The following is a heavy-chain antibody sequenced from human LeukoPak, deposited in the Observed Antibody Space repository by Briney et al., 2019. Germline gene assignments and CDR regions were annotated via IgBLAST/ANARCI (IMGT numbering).Heavy chain of an antibody. J-gene: IGHJ6*03. CDR1: GGTFSSYA. D-gene: IGHD4-23*01. Sequence: ASVKVSCKASGGTFSSYAISWVRQAPGQGLEWMGGIIPIFGTANYAQKFQGRVTITADESTSTAYMELSSLRSEDTAVYYCARGGRGGGNPLDVDYYMDVWGKGTTVTVS. CDR3: ARGGRGGGNPLDVDYYMDV. CDR2: IIPIFGTA. V-gene: IGHV1-69*13.